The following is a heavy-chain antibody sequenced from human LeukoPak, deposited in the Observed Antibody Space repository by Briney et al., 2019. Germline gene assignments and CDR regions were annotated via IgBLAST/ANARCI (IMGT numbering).Heavy chain of an antibody. V-gene: IGHV3-21*01. CDR2: ISSSSSYI. CDR1: RFTFSSYS. Sequence: PGGSLRLSCAASRFTFSSYSMNWVRQAPGKGLEWVSSISSSSSYIYYADSVKGRFTISRDNVKNSLYLQMNSLRAEDTAVYYCARDLREYSSSSGDYWGQGTLVTVSS. CDR3: ARDLREYSSSSGDY. D-gene: IGHD6-6*01. J-gene: IGHJ4*02.